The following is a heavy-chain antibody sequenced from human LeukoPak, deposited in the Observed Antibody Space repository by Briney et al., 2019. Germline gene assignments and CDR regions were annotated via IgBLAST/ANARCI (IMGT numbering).Heavy chain of an antibody. CDR2: ISYDGSNK. CDR3: ATDYSSSSSYFDY. Sequence: GGSLRLSCAASGFTLSSYGMHWVRQAPGKGLEWVAVISYDGSNKYYADSVKGRFTISRDNSKNTLYLQINSLRAEDTAVHYCATDYSSSSSYFDYWGQGTLVTVSS. D-gene: IGHD6-6*01. J-gene: IGHJ4*02. V-gene: IGHV3-30*03. CDR1: GFTLSSYG.